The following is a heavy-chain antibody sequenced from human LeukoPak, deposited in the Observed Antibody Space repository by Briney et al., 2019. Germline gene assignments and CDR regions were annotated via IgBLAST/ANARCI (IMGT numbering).Heavy chain of an antibody. Sequence: SQTLSLTCTVSGGSISSGGYYWSWIRQHPGKGLEWIGYIYYSGSTYYNPSLKSRVTISVDTSKNQFSLKLSSVTAADTAVYYCAGDSGSKNGGVDYWGQGTLVTVSS. CDR2: IYYSGST. J-gene: IGHJ4*02. D-gene: IGHD1-26*01. CDR3: AGDSGSKNGGVDY. CDR1: GGSISSGGYY. V-gene: IGHV4-31*03.